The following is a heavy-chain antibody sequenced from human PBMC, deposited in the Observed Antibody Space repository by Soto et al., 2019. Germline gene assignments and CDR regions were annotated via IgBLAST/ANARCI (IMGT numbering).Heavy chain of an antibody. V-gene: IGHV4-59*01. CDR1: GGSMANNY. J-gene: IGHJ4*02. CDR2: IYFSGST. D-gene: IGHD1-20*01. Sequence: PSETLSLTCTVSGGSMANNYWSWIRQPPGKRLESIGYIYFSGSTNYNPSLKSRVTIEVDTSKNQFSLKLSSVTAADTAVYYCARGRWYNDDRGQGAPVIVSS. CDR3: ARGRWYNDD.